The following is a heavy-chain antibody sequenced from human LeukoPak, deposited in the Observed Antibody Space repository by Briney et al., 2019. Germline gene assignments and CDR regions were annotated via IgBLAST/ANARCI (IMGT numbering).Heavy chain of an antibody. CDR1: RYSFTTYD. CDR2: MRPKKSDT. D-gene: IGHD3-22*01. Sequence: GASVKVSCKASRYSFTTYDINWVRQAPGQGLEWMGWMRPKKSDTGYARKFQDRVTLTWNISTDTAYMELNSLTAEDTAVYFCAGGPPEDTSSGYWGQETLVTVSS. CDR3: AGGPPEDTSSGY. V-gene: IGHV1-8*01. J-gene: IGHJ4*02.